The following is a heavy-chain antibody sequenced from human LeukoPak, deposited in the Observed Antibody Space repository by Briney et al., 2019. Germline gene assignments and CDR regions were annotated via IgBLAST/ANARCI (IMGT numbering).Heavy chain of an antibody. V-gene: IGHV3-33*06. Sequence: GGSLRLSCSASGFTFSSYGMNWVRQAPGKGLEWVAVIWFDGSNKYYADSVKGRLTISRDNSKSTLYLQMNSLRAEDTAVYYCAKAVAATGHYYFGMDVWGQGTTVTVSS. J-gene: IGHJ6*02. CDR1: GFTFSSYG. D-gene: IGHD6-19*01. CDR2: IWFDGSNK. CDR3: AKAVAATGHYYFGMDV.